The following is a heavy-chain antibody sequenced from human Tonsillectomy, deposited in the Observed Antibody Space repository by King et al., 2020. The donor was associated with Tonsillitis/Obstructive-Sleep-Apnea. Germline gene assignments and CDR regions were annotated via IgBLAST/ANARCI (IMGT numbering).Heavy chain of an antibody. CDR2: INHSGST. D-gene: IGHD2-2*01. CDR3: GTNAGDYYYYMDV. CDR1: GGSFSGYY. V-gene: IGHV4-34*01. Sequence: QVQLQQWGAGLLKPSETLSLTCGVYGGSFSGYYCSWIRQPPGKGLEGIGEINHSGSTDYNSSLKSRVTISRDTSKNQFSLRLTSVTAADTAVYYCGTNAGDYYYYMDVWGKGTTVTVSS. J-gene: IGHJ6*03.